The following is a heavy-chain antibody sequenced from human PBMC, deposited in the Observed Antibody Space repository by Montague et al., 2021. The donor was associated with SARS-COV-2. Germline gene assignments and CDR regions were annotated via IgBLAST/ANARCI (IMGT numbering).Heavy chain of an antibody. CDR3: AREHWENYYDFWSGTNLASDDPCNVMDV. V-gene: IGHV4-38-2*02. D-gene: IGHD3-3*01. J-gene: IGHJ6*02. CDR2: IFQSGTT. Sequence: SETLSLTCTVSGYSISDGYYWVWIRQPPGKGLEWIGNIFQSGTTYYNPSLERRPTMSVDTSKNQFSLKLSSVTAADTAVYYCAREHWENYYDFWSGTNLASDDPCNVMDVGGQGTTVTVSS. CDR1: GYSISDGYY.